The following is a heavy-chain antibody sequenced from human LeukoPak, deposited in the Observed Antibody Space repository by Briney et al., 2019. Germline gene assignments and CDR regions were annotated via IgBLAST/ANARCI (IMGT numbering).Heavy chain of an antibody. CDR2: ISGSGGST. CDR3: AKGVSDSSGYYYGGSDAFDI. D-gene: IGHD3-22*01. V-gene: IGHV3-23*01. Sequence: GSLRLSCAASGFTFSSYAMSWVRQAPGKGLEWVSAISGSGGSTYYADSVKGRFTISRDNSKNTLYLQMNSLRAEDTAVYYCAKGVSDSSGYYYGGSDAFDIWGQGTMVTVSS. CDR1: GFTFSSYA. J-gene: IGHJ3*02.